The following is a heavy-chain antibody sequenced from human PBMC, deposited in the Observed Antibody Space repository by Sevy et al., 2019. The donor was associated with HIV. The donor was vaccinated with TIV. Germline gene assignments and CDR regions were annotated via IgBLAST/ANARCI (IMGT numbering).Heavy chain of an antibody. J-gene: IGHJ4*02. CDR1: GGAISSGDYY. CDR3: ARDGRAFGGYTTDY. Sequence: SETLSLICTVPGGAISSGDYYWSWIRQPPGKGLEWIGHIYYSGSAYYNPSLKSRVTISVDTSKNQFSLKLSSVTAADTAMYYCARDGRAFGGYTTDYWGQGTLVTVSS. V-gene: IGHV4-30-4*01. D-gene: IGHD2-2*02. CDR2: IYYSGSA.